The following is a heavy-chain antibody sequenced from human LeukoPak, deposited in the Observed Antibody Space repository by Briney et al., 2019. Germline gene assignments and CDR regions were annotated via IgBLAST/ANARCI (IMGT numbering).Heavy chain of an antibody. V-gene: IGHV3-23*01. Sequence: GGSLRLSCAASGFTFSSYAMSWVRHAPGKGLEWVSAISGSGGSTYYADSVKGRFTISRDNSKNTLYLQMNSLRAEDTAVYYCAKDLGYDILTGYFDYWGQGTLVTVSS. CDR1: GFTFSSYA. CDR2: ISGSGGST. CDR3: AKDLGYDILTGYFDY. J-gene: IGHJ4*02. D-gene: IGHD3-9*01.